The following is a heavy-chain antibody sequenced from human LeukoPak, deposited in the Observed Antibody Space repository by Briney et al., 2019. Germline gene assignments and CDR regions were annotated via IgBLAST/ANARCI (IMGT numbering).Heavy chain of an antibody. V-gene: IGHV3-30*18. CDR2: ISYDGSNK. Sequence: GGSLRLSCAASGFTFSSYGMHWVRQAPGKGLEWVAVISYDGSNKYYADSVKGRFTISRDNSKNTLYLQMNSLRAEDTAVYYCAKSLLYYYYMDVWGKGTTVTVSS. J-gene: IGHJ6*03. CDR1: GFTFSSYG. CDR3: AKSLLYYYYMDV.